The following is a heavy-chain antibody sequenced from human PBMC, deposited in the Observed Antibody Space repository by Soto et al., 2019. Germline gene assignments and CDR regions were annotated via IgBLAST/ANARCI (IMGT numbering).Heavy chain of an antibody. CDR1: GFTFSSYW. D-gene: IGHD3-22*01. V-gene: IGHV3-7*03. J-gene: IGHJ4*02. Sequence: GGSLRLSCAASGFTFSSYWMSWVRQAPGKGLEWVANIKQDGSEKYYVDSVKGRFTISRDNAKNSLYLQMNSLRAEDTAVYYCARDRGRYYDSSGYYFDYWGQGTLVTVSS. CDR2: IKQDGSEK. CDR3: ARDRGRYYDSSGYYFDY.